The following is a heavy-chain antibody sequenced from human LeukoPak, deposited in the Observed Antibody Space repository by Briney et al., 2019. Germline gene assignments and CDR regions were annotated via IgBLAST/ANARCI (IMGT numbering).Heavy chain of an antibody. V-gene: IGHV3-21*01. CDR2: ISSSSSYI. CDR1: GFTFSRFS. CDR3: ARDPEMATTLFDY. Sequence: GGSLSLSCAASGFTFSRFSMNWVCQAPGKGLEWVSSISSSSSYIYYAHSVKGRFTISRDNAKNSLYLQMNSLRAEDTAVYYCARDPEMATTLFDYWGQGTLVTVSS. D-gene: IGHD5-24*01. J-gene: IGHJ4*02.